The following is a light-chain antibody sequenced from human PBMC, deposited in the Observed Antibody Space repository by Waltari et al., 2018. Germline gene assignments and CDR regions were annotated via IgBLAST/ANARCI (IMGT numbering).Light chain of an antibody. Sequence: DIQMTQSPSSLSASVGDRVTITCRASPGISSWLAWYQQKPGKAPKLLIYKASSLQSGVPSRVSGSGSGTDFTLTISSLQPEDFATYYCQQYDSAPYSFGQGTKVEIK. V-gene: IGKV1-12*01. CDR2: KAS. CDR3: QQYDSAPYS. CDR1: PGISSW. J-gene: IGKJ2*03.